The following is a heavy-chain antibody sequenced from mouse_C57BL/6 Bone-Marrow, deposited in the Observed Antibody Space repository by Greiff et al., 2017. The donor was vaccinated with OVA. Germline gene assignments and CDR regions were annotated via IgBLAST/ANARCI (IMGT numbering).Heavy chain of an antibody. D-gene: IGHD1-1*01. CDR3: ARRTVARGWYFDV. CDR2: ISSGSSTI. CDR1: GFTFSDYG. Sequence: EVQLKESGGGLVKPGGSLKLSCAASGFTFSDYGMHWVRQAPEKGLEWVAYISSGSSTIYYADTVKGRFTISRDNAKNTLFLQMTSLRSEDTAMYYCARRTVARGWYFDVWGTGTTVTVSS. V-gene: IGHV5-17*01. J-gene: IGHJ1*03.